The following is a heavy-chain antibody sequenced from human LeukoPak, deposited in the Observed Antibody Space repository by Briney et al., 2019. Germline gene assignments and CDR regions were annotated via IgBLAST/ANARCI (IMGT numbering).Heavy chain of an antibody. CDR1: GYTLTSYG. CDR3: ARDGLRSLDY. D-gene: IGHD3-16*01. J-gene: IGHJ4*02. V-gene: IGHV1-18*01. Sequence: ASVTVSCKASGYTLTSYGISWVRQAPGQGLEWMGWISAYNGNTNYVQRLQGRVTMTTDTSTSTDYMELRSLRSDDTAVYYCARDGLRSLDYWGQGTLVTVCS. CDR2: ISAYNGNT.